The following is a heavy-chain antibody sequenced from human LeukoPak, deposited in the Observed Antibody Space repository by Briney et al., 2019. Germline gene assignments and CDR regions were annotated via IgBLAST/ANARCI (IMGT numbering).Heavy chain of an antibody. J-gene: IGHJ3*02. V-gene: IGHV1-46*01. CDR1: GYTFTGYY. CDR3: ARGRTYYYDSSGYLDAFDI. Sequence: ASVKVSCKASGYTFTGYYMHWVRQAPGQGLEWMGIINPSGGSTSYAQKFQGRVTMTRDMSASTVYMELSSLRSEDTAVYYCARGRTYYYDSSGYLDAFDIWGQGTMVTVSS. CDR2: INPSGGST. D-gene: IGHD3-22*01.